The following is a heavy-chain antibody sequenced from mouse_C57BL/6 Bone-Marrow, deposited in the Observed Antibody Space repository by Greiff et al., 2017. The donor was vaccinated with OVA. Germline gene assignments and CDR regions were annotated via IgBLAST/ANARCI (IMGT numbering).Heavy chain of an antibody. Sequence: EVQLQQSGAELVRPGASVKLSCTASGFNINDDYMHWVKQRPEQGLEWIGWIDPENGDTEYASKFQGKATITADTSSNTAYLQLSSLTSEDTAVYYCTTFGSSFYFDYWGQGTTLTVSS. CDR3: TTFGSSFYFDY. D-gene: IGHD1-1*01. V-gene: IGHV14-4*01. J-gene: IGHJ2*01. CDR1: GFNINDDY. CDR2: IDPENGDT.